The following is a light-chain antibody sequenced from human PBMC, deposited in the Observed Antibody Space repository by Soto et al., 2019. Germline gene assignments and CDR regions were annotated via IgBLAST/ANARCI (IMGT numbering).Light chain of an antibody. CDR3: QQSYSTLWT. CDR2: AAS. CDR1: QSISSH. J-gene: IGKJ1*01. Sequence: DIQMTQSPSSLSASVGDRVTITCRASQSISSHLNWYQQKPGKAPKLLIYAASSLQSGVPSRFSGSGSGTDFTLTISSLQPEDFATYYCQQSYSTLWTFGQGTKVDI. V-gene: IGKV1-39*01.